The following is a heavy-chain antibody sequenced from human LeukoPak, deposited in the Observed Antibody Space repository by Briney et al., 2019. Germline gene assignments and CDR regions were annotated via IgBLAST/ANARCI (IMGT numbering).Heavy chain of an antibody. CDR1: GGSFRGYY. CDR2: INHSGST. V-gene: IGHV4-34*01. CDR3: ARAYVLRFLEWPNGAFDI. J-gene: IGHJ3*02. Sequence: SETLSLTCAVYGGSFRGYYWSWIRQPPGKGLEWIGEINHSGSTNYNPSLKSRVTISVDTSKNQFSLKLSSVTAADTAVYYCARAYVLRFLEWPNGAFDIWGQGTMVTVSS. D-gene: IGHD3-3*01.